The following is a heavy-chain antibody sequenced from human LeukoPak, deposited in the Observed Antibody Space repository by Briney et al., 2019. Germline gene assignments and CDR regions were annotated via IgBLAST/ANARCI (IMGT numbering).Heavy chain of an antibody. D-gene: IGHD1-26*01. J-gene: IGHJ3*02. V-gene: IGHV3-43*02. Sequence: GGCLRLSCAASGFTFDVYAMRCVRDALEKGLECGSLISVEGGSTYSTDSVRSRFTISRDNSKNSLYLQMNSLRTEDTALYYCAKKGGSYFWAFDIWGQGTMVTVSS. CDR1: GFTFDVYA. CDR2: ISVEGGST. CDR3: AKKGGSYFWAFDI.